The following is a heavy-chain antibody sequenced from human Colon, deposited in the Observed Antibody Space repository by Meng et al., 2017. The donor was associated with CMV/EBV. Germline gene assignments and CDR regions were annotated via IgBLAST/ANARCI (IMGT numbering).Heavy chain of an antibody. CDR1: GFTFSGSW. J-gene: IGHJ4*02. Sequence: GGSLRLSCAGSGFTFSGSWMHWVCQAPGKGLEWVAFIGSDGSNTKYSDSVKGRLTISRDNSNDTLWLQMHGLRPEDTAVYYCAREGYSNFDYWGQGTLVTVSS. D-gene: IGHD4-11*01. V-gene: IGHV3-30*02. CDR2: IGSDGSNT. CDR3: AREGYSNFDY.